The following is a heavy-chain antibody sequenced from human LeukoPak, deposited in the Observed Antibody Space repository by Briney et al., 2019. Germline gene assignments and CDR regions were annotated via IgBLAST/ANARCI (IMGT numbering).Heavy chain of an antibody. CDR1: GFTFSSYA. D-gene: IGHD1-7*01. Sequence: GGSLRLSCAASGFTFSSYAMSWVRQAPGKGLEWVSAISGSGGSTYYADSVKGRFTISRDNSKNTLYLQMNSLRAEDTAVYYCAKGHRNYKGPYYFDYWGQGTLVTVSS. CDR2: ISGSGGST. J-gene: IGHJ4*02. V-gene: IGHV3-23*01. CDR3: AKGHRNYKGPYYFDY.